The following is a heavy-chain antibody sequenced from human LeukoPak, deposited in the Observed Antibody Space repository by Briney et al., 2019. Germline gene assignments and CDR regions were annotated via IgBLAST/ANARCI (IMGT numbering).Heavy chain of an antibody. Sequence: GGSLRLSCAASGFTVSSNYMSWVRQAPGKGLEWVSGISWNSGSIGYADSVKGRFTISRDNAKNSLYLQMNSLRAEDTALYYCAKAYYDSSGYFLGYWGQGTLVTVSS. CDR2: ISWNSGSI. V-gene: IGHV3-9*01. J-gene: IGHJ4*02. CDR1: GFTVSSNY. D-gene: IGHD3-22*01. CDR3: AKAYYDSSGYFLGY.